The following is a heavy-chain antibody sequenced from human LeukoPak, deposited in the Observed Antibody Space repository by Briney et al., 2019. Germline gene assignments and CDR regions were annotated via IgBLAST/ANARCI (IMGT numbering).Heavy chain of an antibody. CDR2: IYSGGST. Sequence: GGSLRLSCAASGFTVSSNYMSWVRQAPGKGLEWVSVIYSGGSTYYADSVKGRFTISRDNSKNTLYLQMNSLRAEDTAVYYCASVGRSSSYYYYYMDVWGKGTTVTVSS. CDR3: ASVGRSSSYYYYYMDV. J-gene: IGHJ6*03. V-gene: IGHV3-53*01. D-gene: IGHD6-6*01. CDR1: GFTVSSNY.